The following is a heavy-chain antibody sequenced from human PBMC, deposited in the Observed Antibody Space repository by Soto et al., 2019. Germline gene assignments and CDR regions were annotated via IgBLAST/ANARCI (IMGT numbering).Heavy chain of an antibody. V-gene: IGHV3-33*01. CDR1: GFTFSSYG. D-gene: IGHD6-13*01. CDR3: ARDLSPAAGDAFDI. CDR2: IWYDGSNK. Sequence: GGSLRLSCAASGFTFSSYGMHWVRQAPGKGLEWVAVIWYDGSNKYNAYSVKGRFTISRDNSKNTLYLQMNSLRAEDTAVYYCARDLSPAAGDAFDIWGQGTMVTVSS. J-gene: IGHJ3*02.